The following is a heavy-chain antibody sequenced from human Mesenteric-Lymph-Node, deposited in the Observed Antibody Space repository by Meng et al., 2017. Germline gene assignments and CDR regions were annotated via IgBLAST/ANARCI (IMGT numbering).Heavy chain of an antibody. CDR3: VKGLEDSSGWGLAY. CDR2: ISGSGGST. V-gene: IGHV3-23*01. CDR1: GFTFSSYA. D-gene: IGHD6-19*01. Sequence: GESLKISCAASGFTFSSYAMSWVRQAPGKGLEWVSAISGSGGSTYYADSVKGRFTISRDNSKNTLYLQMNSLRAEDTAVYYCVKGLEDSSGWGLAYWGQGKLV. J-gene: IGHJ4*02.